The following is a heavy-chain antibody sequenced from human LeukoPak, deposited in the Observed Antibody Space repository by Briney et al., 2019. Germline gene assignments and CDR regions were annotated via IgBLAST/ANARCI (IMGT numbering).Heavy chain of an antibody. CDR1: GFTFSDHY. D-gene: IGHD2-15*01. V-gene: IGHV3-72*01. J-gene: IGHJ4*02. CDR3: ARDDGGQGDY. CDR2: SKNKANSYIT. Sequence: GGSLRLSCAASGFTFSDHYMDWVRQALGKGLEWVGRSKNKANSYITQYAAFVQGRFTISRDDSKNSLYLQINSLKTEDTAVYYCARDDGGQGDYWGQGTLVTVSS.